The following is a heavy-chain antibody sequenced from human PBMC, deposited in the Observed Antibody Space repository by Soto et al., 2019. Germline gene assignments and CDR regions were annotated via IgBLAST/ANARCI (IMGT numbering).Heavy chain of an antibody. J-gene: IGHJ5*02. V-gene: IGHV1-3*04. D-gene: IGHD6-6*01. Sequence: ASVKVSCKASGYIFTRYAIHWVHQAPGQSLEWLGWINIGNGDTKYSENFEGRVTITRDISATMAYMELSSLRSEDTALYYCARDRQLNNWFDTWGQGTLVTVSS. CDR3: ARDRQLNNWFDT. CDR1: GYIFTRYA. CDR2: INIGNGDT.